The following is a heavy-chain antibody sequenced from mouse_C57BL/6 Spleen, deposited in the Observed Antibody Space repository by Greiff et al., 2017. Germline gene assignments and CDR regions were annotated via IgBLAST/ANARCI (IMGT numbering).Heavy chain of an antibody. CDR2: ISNLAYSI. V-gene: IGHV5-15*01. CDR3: ARHHDGFFDY. CDR1: GFTFSDYG. J-gene: IGHJ2*01. D-gene: IGHD2-3*01. Sequence: EVKLVESGGGLVQPGGSLKLSCAASGFTFSDYGMAWVRQAPRKGPEWVAFISNLAYSIYYADTVTGRFTSSRENAKNTLYLEMSSLRSEDTAMYYCARHHDGFFDYWGQGTTLTVSS.